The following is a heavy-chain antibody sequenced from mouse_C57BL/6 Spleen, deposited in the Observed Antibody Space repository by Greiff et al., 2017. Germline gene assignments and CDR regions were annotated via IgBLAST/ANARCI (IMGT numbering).Heavy chain of an antibody. Sequence: QVQLKESGAELVKPGASVKLSCKASGYTFTSYWMHWVKQRPGQGLEWIGMIHPNSGSTNYNEKFKSKATLTVDKSSSTAYMQLSSLTSEDSAVYYCARSYDGYSLDVWGTGTTVTVSS. CDR3: ARSYDGYSLDV. CDR2: IHPNSGST. D-gene: IGHD2-3*01. J-gene: IGHJ1*03. CDR1: GYTFTSYW. V-gene: IGHV1-64*01.